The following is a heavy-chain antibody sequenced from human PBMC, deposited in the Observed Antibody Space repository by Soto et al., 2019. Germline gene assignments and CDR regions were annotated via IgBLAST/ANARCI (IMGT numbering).Heavy chain of an antibody. D-gene: IGHD2-2*01. CDR1: GFTFSSYR. CDR2: ISSSSGST. J-gene: IGHJ4*02. Sequence: GGSLRLSCAASGFTFSSYRMNWVRQAPGKGLEWVSSISSSSGSTYYADSVKGRFTISRDNSKSTLYLQMNSLRVEDTAMYYCAKPPYCSTTTCYLYFFDFWGQGAQVTVSS. CDR3: AKPPYCSTTTCYLYFFDF. V-gene: IGHV3-23*01.